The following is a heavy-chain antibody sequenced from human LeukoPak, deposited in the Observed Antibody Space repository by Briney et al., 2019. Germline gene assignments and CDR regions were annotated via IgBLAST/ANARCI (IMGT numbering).Heavy chain of an antibody. D-gene: IGHD4-23*01. CDR3: ARAMTDYGGNPDAFGI. CDR2: IYSGGST. CDR1: EFSVGSNY. V-gene: IGHV3-66*01. Sequence: GGSLRLSCAASEFSVGSNYMTWVRQAPGKGLEWVSLIYSGGSTYYADSVKGRFTISRDNSKNTLYLQMNSLRAEDTAVYYCARAMTDYGGNPDAFGIWGQGTMVTVSS. J-gene: IGHJ3*02.